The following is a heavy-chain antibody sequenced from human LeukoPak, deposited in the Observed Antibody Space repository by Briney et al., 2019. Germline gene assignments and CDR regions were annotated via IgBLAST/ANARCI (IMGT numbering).Heavy chain of an antibody. CDR3: ARGYCSGGSCYDY. D-gene: IGHD2-15*01. V-gene: IGHV1-69*13. J-gene: IGHJ4*02. CDR2: IIPIFGTA. CDR1: GGTFSSYA. Sequence: SVKVTCKASGGTFSSYAISWVRQAPGQGLEWMGGIIPIFGTANYAQKFQGRVTITADESTSTAYMELSSLRSEDTAVYYCARGYCSGGSCYDYWGQGTLVTVSS.